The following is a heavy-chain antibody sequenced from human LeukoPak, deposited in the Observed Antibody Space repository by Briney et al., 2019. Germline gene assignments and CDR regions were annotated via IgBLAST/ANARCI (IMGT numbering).Heavy chain of an antibody. CDR1: GGTFSSYA. CDR3: ARDLSDSSSNYYYYYMDV. Sequence: SVKVSCKASGGTFSSYAISWVRQAPGQGLEWMGGIIPIFGTANYAQKFQGRVTMTRDTSISTAYMELSRLRSDDTAVYYCARDLSDSSSNYYYYYMDVWGKGTTVTVSS. J-gene: IGHJ6*03. V-gene: IGHV1-69*05. CDR2: IIPIFGTA. D-gene: IGHD6-6*01.